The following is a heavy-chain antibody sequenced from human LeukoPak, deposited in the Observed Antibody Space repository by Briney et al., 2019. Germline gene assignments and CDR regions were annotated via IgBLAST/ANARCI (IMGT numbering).Heavy chain of an antibody. J-gene: IGHJ4*02. D-gene: IGHD2-2*02. CDR3: ARDAGYCGSTSCYTGGFDY. V-gene: IGHV1-8*01. CDR1: GYTFTSYD. CDR2: MNPNSGNT. Sequence: ASVKVSCKASGYTFTSYDVNWVRQATGQGLEWMGWMNPNSGNTGYAQKFQGRVTITADESTSTAYMELSSLRSEDTAVYYCARDAGYCGSTSCYTGGFDYWGQGTLVTVSS.